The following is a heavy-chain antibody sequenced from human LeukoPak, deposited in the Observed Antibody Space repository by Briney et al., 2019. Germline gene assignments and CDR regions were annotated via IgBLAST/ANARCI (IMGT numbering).Heavy chain of an antibody. CDR3: ARGLTPPSYSSSWYSIGVYNYYYGMDV. CDR1: GYTFTGYY. V-gene: IGHV1-2*02. Sequence: GSVKVSCKASGYTFTGYYMHWVRQAPGQGLEWMGWINPNSGGTNYAQKFQGRVTMTRDTSISTAYMELSRLRSDDTAVYYCARGLTPPSYSSSWYSIGVYNYYYGMDVWGQGTTVTVSS. D-gene: IGHD6-13*01. J-gene: IGHJ6*02. CDR2: INPNSGGT.